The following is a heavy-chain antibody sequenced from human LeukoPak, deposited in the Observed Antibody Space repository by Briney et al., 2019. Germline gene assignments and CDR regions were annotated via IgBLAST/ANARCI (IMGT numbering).Heavy chain of an antibody. V-gene: IGHV4-39*07. Sequence: PSETLSLTCTVSDGSISSSSYYWGWIRQPPGKGLEWVGRVYYSGTTNYNPSLKSRVTISGGPSKNQFSLKLSSVTAADTAVYYCVRGYRNNWYPPDYWGQGTLVTVSS. CDR1: DGSISSSSYY. CDR2: VYYSGTT. CDR3: VRGYRNNWYPPDY. J-gene: IGHJ4*02. D-gene: IGHD6-13*01.